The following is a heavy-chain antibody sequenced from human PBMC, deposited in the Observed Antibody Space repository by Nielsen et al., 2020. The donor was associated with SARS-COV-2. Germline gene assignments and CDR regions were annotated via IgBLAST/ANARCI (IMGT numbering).Heavy chain of an antibody. V-gene: IGHV3-30-3*01. D-gene: IGHD6-13*01. CDR1: GFSFGDHW. J-gene: IGHJ4*02. CDR2: ISYDGSNK. Sequence: GGSLRLSCAASGFSFGDHWMGWVRQSPGKGLEWVAVISYDGSNKYYADSVKGRFTISRDNSKNTLYLQMNSLRAEDTAVYYCARGMGIAAAVPYFDYWGQGTLVTVSS. CDR3: ARGMGIAAAVPYFDY.